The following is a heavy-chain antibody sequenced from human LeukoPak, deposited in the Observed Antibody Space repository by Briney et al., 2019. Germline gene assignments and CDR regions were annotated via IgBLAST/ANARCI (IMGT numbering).Heavy chain of an antibody. CDR1: GFTFDDYA. CDR2: IIWNSGSI. D-gene: IGHD1-26*01. V-gene: IGHV3-9*01. J-gene: IGHJ4*02. CDR3: AKDISVGATPYYFDY. Sequence: GGSLRVSCAASGFTFDDYAMHWVRQAPGKGLEWVSGIIWNSGSIGYADSVKGRFTISRDNAKNSLYLQMNSLRAEDTALYYCAKDISVGATPYYFDYWGQGTLVTASS.